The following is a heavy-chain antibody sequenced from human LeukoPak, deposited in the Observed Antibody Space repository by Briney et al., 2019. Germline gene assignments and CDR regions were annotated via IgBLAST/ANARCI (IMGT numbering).Heavy chain of an antibody. V-gene: IGHV4-59*08. D-gene: IGHD3-9*01. Sequence: PSETLSLTCTVSGGSISSYYWSWIRQPPGKGPEWIGYIYYSGSTNYNPSLKSGVTISVDTSKNQFSLKLSSVTAADTAVYYCARQIDGSYFDYWGQGTLVTVSS. CDR3: ARQIDGSYFDY. CDR2: IYYSGST. CDR1: GGSISSYY. J-gene: IGHJ4*02.